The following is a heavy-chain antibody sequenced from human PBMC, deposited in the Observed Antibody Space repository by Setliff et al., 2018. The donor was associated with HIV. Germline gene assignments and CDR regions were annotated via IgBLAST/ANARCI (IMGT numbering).Heavy chain of an antibody. J-gene: IGHJ4*02. D-gene: IGHD1-1*01. CDR3: ARDDLTFILDLDY. CDR1: GYSFTDYF. Sequence: GPSVKVSCKASGYSFTDYFMHWVRQAPGQGLEWMGRVNPNSGDTNYAQKFQGRVTMTRHTSISTAYMELSRLTSDDSAVYYCARDDLTFILDLDYWGQGTLVTVSS. V-gene: IGHV1-2*06. CDR2: VNPNSGDT.